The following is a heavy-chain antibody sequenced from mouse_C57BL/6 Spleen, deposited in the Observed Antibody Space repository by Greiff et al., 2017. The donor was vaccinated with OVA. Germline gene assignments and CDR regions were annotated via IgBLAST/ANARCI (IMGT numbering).Heavy chain of an antibody. J-gene: IGHJ3*01. V-gene: IGHV1-80*01. CDR2: IYPGDGDT. CDR1: GYAFSSYW. CDR3: ARRDYYGSSYGFAY. D-gene: IGHD1-1*01. Sequence: LVESGAELVKPGASVKISCKASGYAFSSYWMNWVKQRPGKGLEWIGQIYPGDGDTNYNGKFKGKATLTADKSSSTAYLQLSSLTSEDSAVYFCARRDYYGSSYGFAYWGQGTLVTVSA.